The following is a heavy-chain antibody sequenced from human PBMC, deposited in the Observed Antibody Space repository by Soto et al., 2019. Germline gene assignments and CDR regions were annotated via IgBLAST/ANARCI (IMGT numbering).Heavy chain of an antibody. CDR2: IYYSGNT. CDR3: ARGPRDCSSTNCYISHFDY. CDR1: GASISPFY. Sequence: SETLSLTCTVSGASISPFYWSWIRQPPGKGLEWIGYIYYSGNTNYNPSLKSRVTISIDTSKNQFSLELSSVTTADTAVYYCARGPRDCSSTNCYISHFDYWGQGSLVTVSS. V-gene: IGHV4-59*01. J-gene: IGHJ4*02. D-gene: IGHD2-2*02.